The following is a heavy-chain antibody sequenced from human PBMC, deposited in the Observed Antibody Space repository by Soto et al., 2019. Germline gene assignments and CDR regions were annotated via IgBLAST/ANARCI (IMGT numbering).Heavy chain of an antibody. CDR1: GFSFRDYY. Sequence: QVQLVESGGALVKPGGSLRLSCAGSGFSFRDYYMSWIRQAPGKGLEWISYISGSGNTIYYADSVKGRFIISRDNAKNSLFLQMNSLRADDTAVYYSARDRLPIVVVVMGWFDPWGQGTLVTVSS. CDR2: ISGSGNTI. J-gene: IGHJ5*02. D-gene: IGHD3-22*01. V-gene: IGHV3-11*01. CDR3: ARDRLPIVVVVMGWFDP.